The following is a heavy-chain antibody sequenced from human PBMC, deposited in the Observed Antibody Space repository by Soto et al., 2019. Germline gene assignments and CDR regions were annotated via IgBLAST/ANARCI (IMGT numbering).Heavy chain of an antibody. J-gene: IGHJ5*02. D-gene: IGHD5-12*01. V-gene: IGHV4-34*01. CDR1: GGSFSGYY. Sequence: SETLSLTCAVYGGSFSGYYWSWIRQPPGKGLEWIGEINHSGSTNYNPSLKSRVTISVDTSKNQFSLKLSSVTAADTAVYYCARTPDIVATITGLNWFDPWGQGTLVTVSS. CDR3: ARTPDIVATITGLNWFDP. CDR2: INHSGST.